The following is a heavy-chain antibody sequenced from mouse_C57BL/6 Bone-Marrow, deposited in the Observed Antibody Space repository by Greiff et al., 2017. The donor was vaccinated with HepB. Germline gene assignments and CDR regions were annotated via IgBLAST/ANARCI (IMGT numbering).Heavy chain of an antibody. D-gene: IGHD2-2*01. J-gene: IGHJ3*01. V-gene: IGHV5-17*01. CDR2: ISSGSSTI. CDR3: ARVYGYAWFGD. CDR1: GFTFSDYG. Sequence: EVMLVESGGGLVKPGGSLKLSCAASGFTFSDYGMSWVRQAPEKGLEWVAYISSGSSTIYYADTVKGRFTISRDNAKNTPVLQMTSLRSEDTAMYYCARVYGYAWFGDWGPGTLVTVSA.